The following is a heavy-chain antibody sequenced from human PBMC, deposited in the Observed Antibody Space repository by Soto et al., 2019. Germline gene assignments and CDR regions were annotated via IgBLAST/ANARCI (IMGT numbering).Heavy chain of an antibody. J-gene: IGHJ5*02. CDR3: APLAGSSSWSWFDP. Sequence: QITLKESGPTLVKPTQTLTLTCTFSGLSLSTSGVRVGWIRQPPGKALEWLALIYWDDDKRYTPSLKSRLTITKDTSKNQVVLTMTNMDPVDTATYYCAPLAGSSSWSWFDPWGQGTLVTVSS. CDR2: IYWDDDK. D-gene: IGHD6-13*01. CDR1: GLSLSTSGVR. V-gene: IGHV2-5*02.